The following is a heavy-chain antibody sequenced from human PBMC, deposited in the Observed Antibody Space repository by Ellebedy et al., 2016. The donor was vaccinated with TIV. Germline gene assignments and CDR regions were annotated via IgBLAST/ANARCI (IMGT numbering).Heavy chain of an antibody. CDR2: IKSKTDDGTT. CDR3: TTEGITVPGGAFDI. V-gene: IGHV3-15*07. CDR1: GFTFTNAW. D-gene: IGHD6-19*01. Sequence: GESLKISCAASGFTFTNAWMNWVRQAPGKGLEWVGRIKSKTDDGTTDYAAPLKGRFTITRDDSKNTLYLQMNSLETEDTAAYYCTTEGITVPGGAFDIWGQGTMVTVSS. J-gene: IGHJ3*02.